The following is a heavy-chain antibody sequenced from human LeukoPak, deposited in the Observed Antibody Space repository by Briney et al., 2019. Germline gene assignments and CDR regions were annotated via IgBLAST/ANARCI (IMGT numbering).Heavy chain of an antibody. CDR1: GIIFSNYA. CDR2: ISSDGGST. V-gene: IGHV3-64*01. CDR3: ARGRQGAKTRYFDL. Sequence: GGSLRLSCAASGIIFSNYAMHWVRQGPGKGLECISTISSDGGSTYYSNSVKGRFTISRDNSKNTLYLQMGSLRAEDMAVYYCARGRQGAKTRYFDLWGRGTRVTVSS. D-gene: IGHD1-26*01. J-gene: IGHJ2*01.